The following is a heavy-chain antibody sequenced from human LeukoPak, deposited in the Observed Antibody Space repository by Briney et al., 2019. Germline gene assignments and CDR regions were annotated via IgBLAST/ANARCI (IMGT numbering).Heavy chain of an antibody. Sequence: PGGTLRLSCAASGFTFSTYGMSWVRQAPGKGLDWVSSISGSGGSTYYADSVKGRFTISRDNPKNTLYLQMNSLRAEDTAVYYCAKDSIVGAGAPYYFDYWGQGTLVTVSS. CDR2: ISGSGGST. V-gene: IGHV3-23*01. CDR1: GFTFSTYG. D-gene: IGHD2-15*01. J-gene: IGHJ4*02. CDR3: AKDSIVGAGAPYYFDY.